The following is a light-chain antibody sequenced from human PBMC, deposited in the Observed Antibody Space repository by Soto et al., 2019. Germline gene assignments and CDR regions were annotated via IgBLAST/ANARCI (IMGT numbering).Light chain of an antibody. Sequence: DIQMTQSPSSLSASVGDRVTITCRASRGISNYLAWYQQKPGKVPKLLIYAASTLQSGVPSRFSGSGSGTDFTLTISSLQPEDVATYYCQQYNDAPWTFGPGTKVEIK. CDR3: QQYNDAPWT. J-gene: IGKJ1*01. V-gene: IGKV1-27*01. CDR2: AAS. CDR1: RGISNY.